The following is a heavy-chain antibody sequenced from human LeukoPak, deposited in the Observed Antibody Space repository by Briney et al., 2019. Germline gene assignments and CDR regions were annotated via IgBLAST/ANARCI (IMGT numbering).Heavy chain of an antibody. CDR2: IRGGGAGA. V-gene: IGHV3-23*01. D-gene: IGHD3-16*02. CDR3: AKASYSYGNDAFDI. CDR1: GFTFSNFA. J-gene: IGHJ3*02. Sequence: QPGGSLRLSCAASGFTFSNFAMAWVRPVPEKGLEWVSFIRGGGAGAHYADSVRGRFTISRDNSKNTLYLEMNSLRADDTAVYYCAKASYSYGNDAFDIWGQGTKVTVSS.